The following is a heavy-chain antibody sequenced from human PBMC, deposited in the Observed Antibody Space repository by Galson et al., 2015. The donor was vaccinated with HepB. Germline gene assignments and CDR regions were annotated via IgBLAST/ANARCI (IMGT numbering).Heavy chain of an antibody. D-gene: IGHD4/OR15-4a*01. CDR3: ATTKFGSGAYWTFDI. J-gene: IGHJ3*02. CDR2: ISTNGVTI. CDR1: DSTFSSYT. Sequence: SLRLSCAASDSTFSSYTMNWVRQTPGKGLQWVSYISTNGVTIHYADSVKGRFTIARDNAKITMWLQMNSLRAEDTAVYYCATTKFGSGAYWTFDIWGQGTLVTVSS. V-gene: IGHV3-48*04.